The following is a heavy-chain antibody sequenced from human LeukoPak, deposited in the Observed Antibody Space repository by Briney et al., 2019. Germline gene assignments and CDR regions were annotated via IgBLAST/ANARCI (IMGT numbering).Heavy chain of an antibody. D-gene: IGHD1/OR15-1a*01. J-gene: IGHJ4*02. CDR2: ISGTGGNT. V-gene: IGHV3-23*01. CDR3: AKDFEFKWQQPSDH. Sequence: GGSLRLSCAVSGFSFSNYAMSWVRQFPGKGLEWVSGISGTGGNTYYADSVKGRFTISRDNSKNMLYLQMNTLTAEDTAIYFCAKDFEFKWQQPSDHWGQGTPVTVSS. CDR1: GFSFSNYA.